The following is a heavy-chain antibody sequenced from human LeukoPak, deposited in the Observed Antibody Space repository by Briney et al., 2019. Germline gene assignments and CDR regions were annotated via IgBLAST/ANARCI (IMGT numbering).Heavy chain of an antibody. CDR2: IYPGDSGT. Sequence: GESLKISCQGSGYSFTSYWIGWVRQMPGKGLEWMGIIYPGDSGTRYSPSFQGQVTISADKSISTAYLQWSSLKASDTAMYYCATSSAAAGTDAFDIWGQGTMVTVSS. V-gene: IGHV5-51*01. CDR3: ATSSAAAGTDAFDI. CDR1: GYSFTSYW. J-gene: IGHJ3*02. D-gene: IGHD6-13*01.